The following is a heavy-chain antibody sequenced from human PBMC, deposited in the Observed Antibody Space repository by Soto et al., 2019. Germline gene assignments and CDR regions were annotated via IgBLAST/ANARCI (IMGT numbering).Heavy chain of an antibody. Sequence: ASVKVSCKASGYTFTSYGISWVRQAPGQGLEWMGWIRAYNGNTNYAKKLQGRVTMTTDTSTSTAYMELGSLRSDDKAVYYCARVSSSTSGYYCWFDPWGQGTLVTVSS. CDR1: GYTFTSYG. CDR2: IRAYNGNT. J-gene: IGHJ5*02. D-gene: IGHD2-2*01. V-gene: IGHV1-18*01. CDR3: ARVSSSTSGYYCWFDP.